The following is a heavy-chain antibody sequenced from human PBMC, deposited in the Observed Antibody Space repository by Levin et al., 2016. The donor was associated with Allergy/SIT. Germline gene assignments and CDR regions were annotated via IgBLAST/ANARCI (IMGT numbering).Heavy chain of an antibody. J-gene: IGHJ4*02. Sequence: WVRQAPGQGLEWMGWISTYDGNTNYAQRLQGRVTMTTDTSTSTAYMELRSLRSDDTAVYYCAASSQADHWGQGTLVTVSS. CDR2: ISTYDGNT. V-gene: IGHV1-18*01. CDR3: AASSQADH.